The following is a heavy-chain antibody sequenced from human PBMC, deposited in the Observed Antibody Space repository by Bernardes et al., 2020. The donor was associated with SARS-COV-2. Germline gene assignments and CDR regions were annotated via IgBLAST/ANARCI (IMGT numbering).Heavy chain of an antibody. J-gene: IGHJ6*02. Sequence: SETLSLTCTVSGDSISTRSYYWGWLRQPPGKGPEWIGTIYYNGDTNYNPSLKSRITMSLDTSKNQFSLKLTSVTAPDSAVYYCARGPGHGFWSGSNYYYGMDVWGQGTTVTVSS. CDR2: IYYNGDT. CDR3: ARGPGHGFWSGSNYYYGMDV. D-gene: IGHD3-3*01. CDR1: GDSISTRSYY. V-gene: IGHV4-39*01.